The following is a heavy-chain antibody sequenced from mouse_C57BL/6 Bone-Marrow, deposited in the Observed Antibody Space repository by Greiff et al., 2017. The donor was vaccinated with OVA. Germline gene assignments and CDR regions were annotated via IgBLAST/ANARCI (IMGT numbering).Heavy chain of an antibody. CDR3: ARWYYGSAAY. V-gene: IGHV1-64*01. CDR2: IHPNSGST. Sequence: QVHVKQPGAELVKPGASVKLSCKASGYTFTSYWMHWVKQRPGQGLEWIGMIHPNSGSTNYNEKFKSKATLTVDKSSSTAYMQLSSLTSEDSAVYYCARWYYGSAAYWGQGTLVTVSA. CDR1: GYTFTSYW. J-gene: IGHJ3*01. D-gene: IGHD1-1*01.